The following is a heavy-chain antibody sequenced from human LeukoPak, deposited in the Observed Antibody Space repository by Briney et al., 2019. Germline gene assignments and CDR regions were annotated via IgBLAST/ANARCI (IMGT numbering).Heavy chain of an antibody. V-gene: IGHV4-30-4*01. D-gene: IGHD2-2*01. J-gene: IGHJ6*02. Sequence: SQTLSLTCTVSGGSMSSGDYSWSWVRQPPGKGPEWIGYIHYSGTTYYNPSLKSRVTISEDTSKNQFSLKLSSVTAADTAVYYCAREGGFCSSTSCQVYFYYGMDVWGRGTSVTVSS. CDR2: IHYSGTT. CDR1: GGSMSSGDYS. CDR3: AREGGFCSSTSCQVYFYYGMDV.